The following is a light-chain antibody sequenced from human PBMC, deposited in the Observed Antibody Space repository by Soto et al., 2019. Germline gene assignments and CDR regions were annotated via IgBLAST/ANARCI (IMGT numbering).Light chain of an antibody. CDR2: DAS. CDR1: QSISSW. V-gene: IGKV1-5*01. CDR3: QQYQIAWT. J-gene: IGKJ1*01. Sequence: DIQMTQSPSTLSASVGDRVIITCRASQSISSWLAWYQQKPGKVPNLLIYDASNLESGVPLRFSGSGSGTEFTFTTSGLQPNYFATYYGQQYQIAWTFGQGTKV.